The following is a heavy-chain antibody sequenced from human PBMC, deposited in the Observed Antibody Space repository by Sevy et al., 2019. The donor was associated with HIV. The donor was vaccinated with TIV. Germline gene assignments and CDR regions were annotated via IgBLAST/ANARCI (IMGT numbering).Heavy chain of an antibody. CDR1: GFTFDDYA. CDR3: AKYPRYDTLTGSIDP. CDR2: ISWNSGSI. J-gene: IGHJ5*02. D-gene: IGHD3-9*01. Sequence: GGSLRLSCAASGFTFDDYAMHWVRQAPGKGLEWVSGISWNSGSIGYADSVKGRFTLSRDNAKNSLYLQMNSLRGEDTAVYYYAKYPRYDTLTGSIDPWGQGTLVTVSS. V-gene: IGHV3-9*01.